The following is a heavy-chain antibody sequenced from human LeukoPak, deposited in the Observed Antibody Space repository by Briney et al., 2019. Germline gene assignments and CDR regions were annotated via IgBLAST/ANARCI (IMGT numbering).Heavy chain of an antibody. V-gene: IGHV3-48*03. CDR3: ARERGGYNTFDY. D-gene: IGHD5-18*01. Sequence: GGSLTLSCAAPGFTFSTYEMNWVRQAPGKGLEWVSYIGSSGSTKFCADSVKGRFTISRDNTKNSLYLQMSSLRAEDTAVYYCARERGGYNTFDYWGQGTLVSVSS. CDR1: GFTFSTYE. J-gene: IGHJ4*02. CDR2: IGSSGSTK.